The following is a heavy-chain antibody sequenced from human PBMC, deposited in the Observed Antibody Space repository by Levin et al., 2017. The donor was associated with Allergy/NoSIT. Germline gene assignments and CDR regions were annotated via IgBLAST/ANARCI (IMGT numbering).Heavy chain of an antibody. CDR3: AKDVEKRGEWLLYAYFDY. J-gene: IGHJ4*02. CDR1: GFTFDDYA. D-gene: IGHD3-3*01. CDR2: ISWNSGSI. Sequence: PGGSLRLSCAASGFTFDDYAMHWVRQAPGKSLEWVSGISWNSGSIGYADSVKGRFTISRDNAKNSLYLQMNSLRAEDTALYYCAKDVEKRGEWLLYAYFDYWGQGTLVTVSS. V-gene: IGHV3-9*01.